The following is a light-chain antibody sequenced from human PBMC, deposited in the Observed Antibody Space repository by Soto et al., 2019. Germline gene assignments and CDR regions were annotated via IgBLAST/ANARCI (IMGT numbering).Light chain of an antibody. CDR2: LTS. CDR1: QSLLHSDGYNY. J-gene: IGKJ1*01. CDR3: MKSLQTPWT. V-gene: IGKV2-28*01. Sequence: DIVMTQSPLSLPVTPGEPASISCRSSQSLLHSDGYNYLDWYLQKPGKSPHLLIYLTSNRASGVPDRFSGGGSGTDFTLKISRVEAEDVGVYYCMKSLQTPWTFGQGTKVEIK.